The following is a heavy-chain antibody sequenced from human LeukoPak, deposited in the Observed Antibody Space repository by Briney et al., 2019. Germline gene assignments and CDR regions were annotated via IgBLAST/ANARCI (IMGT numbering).Heavy chain of an antibody. J-gene: IGHJ4*02. CDR1: GFTFSNYR. Sequence: KRGGCLRLSCAASGFTFSNYRMNWARQAPGKGLEWVSSISSSGNDISYAYSVKGRFTISRDNGKNSLILQLNSLRAEDTAVYYCAGAVAGLDGDNGYWGQGTMGTDSS. CDR2: ISSSGNDI. V-gene: IGHV3-21*01. D-gene: IGHD5-24*01. CDR3: AGAVAGLDGDNGY.